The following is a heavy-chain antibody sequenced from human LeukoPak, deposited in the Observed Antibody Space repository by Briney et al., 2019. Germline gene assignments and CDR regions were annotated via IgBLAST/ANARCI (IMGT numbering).Heavy chain of an antibody. CDR3: ARESSTWNSFEY. CDR1: GGSFNGYY. V-gene: IGHV4-34*01. Sequence: SETLSLTCAVYGGSFNGYYWSWIPQSPGRGRWWVGQINDSGDTDYNPSLKSRVTISIDTSKKQFSLRLRSVTAADTALYYCARESSTWNSFEYWGQGTAVTASS. D-gene: IGHD6-6*01. CDR2: INDSGDT. J-gene: IGHJ4*02.